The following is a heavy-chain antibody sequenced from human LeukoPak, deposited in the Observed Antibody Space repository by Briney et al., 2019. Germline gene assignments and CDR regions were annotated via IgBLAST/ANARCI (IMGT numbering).Heavy chain of an antibody. CDR2: ISGSGGST. V-gene: IGHV3-23*01. Sequence: GGSLRLSCAASGFTFSSYAMTWVRQAPGKGLEWVSGISGSGGSTYYADSVKGRFTISRDNAKNSLYLQMNSLRAEDTAVYYCARDTYYYDSSGYYHLFDYWGQGTLVTVSS. CDR1: GFTFSSYA. J-gene: IGHJ4*02. CDR3: ARDTYYYDSSGYYHLFDY. D-gene: IGHD3-22*01.